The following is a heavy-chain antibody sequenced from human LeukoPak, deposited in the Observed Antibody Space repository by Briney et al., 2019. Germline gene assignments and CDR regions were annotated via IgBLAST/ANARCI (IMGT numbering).Heavy chain of an antibody. CDR1: GYTFSTYD. V-gene: IGHV1-18*01. CDR2: ISAYNGNT. CDR3: ARGLKIDTADY. Sequence: ASVKVSCKASGYTFSTYDLSWVRQAPGQGLEWMGWISAYNGNTNYAQRLQGRVTMTTDTSTSTAYMELRSLRSDDTAVYYCARGLKIDTADYWGQGTLVTVSS. D-gene: IGHD3-9*01. J-gene: IGHJ4*02.